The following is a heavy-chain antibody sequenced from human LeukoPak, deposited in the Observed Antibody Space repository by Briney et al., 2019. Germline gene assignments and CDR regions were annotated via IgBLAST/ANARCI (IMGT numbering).Heavy chain of an antibody. V-gene: IGHV3-23*01. CDR1: GSTFSSFD. Sequence: GGSLRLSCAASGSTFSSFDMSWVRQAPGRGLEGVSAISGGGGSTYYADSVKGRFTISRDNYKNTLYLQMHSLRAKDRAIYYCAKRNLRAVAPGYWGQGTLVAVSS. CDR2: ISGGGGST. CDR3: AKRNLRAVAPGY. J-gene: IGHJ4*02. D-gene: IGHD6-19*01.